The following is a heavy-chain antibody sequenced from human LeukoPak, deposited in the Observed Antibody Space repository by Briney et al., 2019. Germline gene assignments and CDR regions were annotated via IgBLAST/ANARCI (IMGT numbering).Heavy chain of an antibody. CDR2: IKPDGSEQ. J-gene: IGHJ5*01. Sequence: PGGSLRLSCAASGFTFSDYYMSWVRQAPGEGLDWVAAIKPDGSEQYYVDSVKGRFTISRDNAKNSLFLQMNGLRAEDTALYYCARGEKSGVAYTNWLDSWGQGTLVPVSS. V-gene: IGHV3-7*01. D-gene: IGHD3-3*01. CDR3: ARGEKSGVAYTNWLDS. CDR1: GFTFSDYY.